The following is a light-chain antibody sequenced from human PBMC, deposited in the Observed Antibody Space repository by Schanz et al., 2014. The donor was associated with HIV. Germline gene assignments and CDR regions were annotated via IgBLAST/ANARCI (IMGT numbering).Light chain of an antibody. CDR2: ENN. Sequence: QSVLTQPPSVSGAPGQRVTISCTGSNSNIGARYDVNWYQQLPGTAPKLLIYENNHRPSGVPDRISGSRSATSASLAITGLQAEDEADYYCQSYDSSLRVVVFGGGTKLTVL. J-gene: IGLJ2*01. V-gene: IGLV1-40*01. CDR3: QSYDSSLRVVV. CDR1: NSNIGARYD.